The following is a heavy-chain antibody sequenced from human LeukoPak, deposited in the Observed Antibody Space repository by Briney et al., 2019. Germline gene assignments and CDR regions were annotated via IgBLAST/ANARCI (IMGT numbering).Heavy chain of an antibody. D-gene: IGHD2-2*01. Sequence: ASVKVSCKVSGYTLTELSVRWVRQAPGKGLEWMGGFDPEDGETIYAQKFQGRVTMTEDTSTDTAYMELSSLRSEDTAVYYCATGAPPDGIVVVPAAYYWYFDLWGRGTLVTVSS. CDR2: FDPEDGET. CDR1: GYTLTELS. CDR3: ATGAPPDGIVVVPAAYYWYFDL. V-gene: IGHV1-24*01. J-gene: IGHJ2*01.